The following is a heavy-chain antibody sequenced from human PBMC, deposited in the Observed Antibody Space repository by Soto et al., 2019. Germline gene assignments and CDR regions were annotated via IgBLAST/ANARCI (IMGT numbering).Heavy chain of an antibody. CDR3: AKDSGYSYGYDYFDY. V-gene: IGHV3-23*01. CDR2: ISGSGGST. J-gene: IGHJ4*02. CDR1: GFTFSSYA. D-gene: IGHD5-18*01. Sequence: EVQLLESGGGLVQPEGSLRLSCAASGFTFSSYAMSWVRQAPGKGLEWVSGISGSGGSTYYADSVKGRFTISRDNFKNTLYLQMNSLRAEDTAVYYCAKDSGYSYGYDYFDYWGQGTLVTVSS.